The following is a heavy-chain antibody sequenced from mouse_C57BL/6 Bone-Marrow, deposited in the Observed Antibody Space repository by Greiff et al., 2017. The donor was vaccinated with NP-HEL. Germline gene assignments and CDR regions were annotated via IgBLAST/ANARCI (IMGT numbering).Heavy chain of an antibody. CDR2: INPYNGGT. V-gene: IGHV1-19*01. Sequence: VQLQQSGPVLVKPGASVKMSCKASGYTFTDYYMNWVKQSHGKSLEWIGVINPYNGGTSYNQKFKGKATLTVDKSSSTAYMELNSLTSEDSAVYYCANEKGYYFDYWGQGTTLTVSS. J-gene: IGHJ2*01. CDR3: ANEKGYYFDY. CDR1: GYTFTDYY.